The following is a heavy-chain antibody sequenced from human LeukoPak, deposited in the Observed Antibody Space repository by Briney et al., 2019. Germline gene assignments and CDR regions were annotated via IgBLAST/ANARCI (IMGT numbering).Heavy chain of an antibody. J-gene: IGHJ4*02. CDR3: AKERITMIVVVIEGFDY. CDR1: GFTFSSYA. D-gene: IGHD3-22*01. V-gene: IGHV3-23*01. CDR2: ISGSGGNT. Sequence: PGGSLRLSCAASGFTFSSYAMSWVRQAPGKGLEWVSAISGSGGNTYYADSVKGRFTVSRDNSKNTLYLQMNSLRAEDTAVYYCAKERITMIVVVIEGFDYWGQGTLVTVSS.